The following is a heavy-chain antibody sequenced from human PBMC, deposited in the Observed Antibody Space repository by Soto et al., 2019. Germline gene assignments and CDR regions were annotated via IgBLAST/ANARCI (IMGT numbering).Heavy chain of an antibody. Sequence: WVTMSLTSTIPGAYINSSYCNWISQPPGKVLECIVYIYYSGRTNYNPSLRSRVTISVDTSKNQFSLKLSSVTAADTAVYYCARGYCSSTICYIWDNWFDPWGQGTLVTVS. V-gene: IGHV4-59*01. CDR1: GAYINSSY. CDR3: ARGYCSSTICYIWDNWFDP. J-gene: IGHJ5*02. D-gene: IGHD2-2*02. CDR2: IYYSGRT.